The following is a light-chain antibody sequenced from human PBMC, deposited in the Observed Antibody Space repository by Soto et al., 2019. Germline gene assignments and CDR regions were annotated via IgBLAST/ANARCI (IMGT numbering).Light chain of an antibody. Sequence: SYELTQPPSVSVAPGQTARITCGGTNIGSRSVHWYQLKPGQAPMLVVYDDSDRPSGIPERFSGSNSGNTATLTISGVEAGDEAAYYCQVWESSTDHSVFGTGTQLTVL. CDR3: QVWESSTDHSV. J-gene: IGLJ7*01. CDR1: NIGSRS. V-gene: IGLV3-21*02. CDR2: DDS.